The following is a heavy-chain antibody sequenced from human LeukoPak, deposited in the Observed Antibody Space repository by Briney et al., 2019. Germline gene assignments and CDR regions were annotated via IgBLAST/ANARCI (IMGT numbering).Heavy chain of an antibody. Sequence: SETLSLAWTVSGGSISSHYWSWIRQPPGKGLEWIGYIYYSGSTNYNPSLKSRVTISVDTSKNQFSLKLSSVTAADTAVYYCAKTDSVWSDGLIHVLGPWGRGTLVTVSS. V-gene: IGHV4-59*11. D-gene: IGHD3-16*01. J-gene: IGHJ5*02. CDR2: IYYSGST. CDR3: AKTDSVWSDGLIHVLGP. CDR1: GGSISSHY.